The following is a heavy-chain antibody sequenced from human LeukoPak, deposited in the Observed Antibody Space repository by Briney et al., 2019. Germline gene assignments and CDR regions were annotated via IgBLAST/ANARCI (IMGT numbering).Heavy chain of an antibody. CDR1: GFPFSDYG. V-gene: IGHV3-30*18. CDR3: AKDLWFGELLSPFDY. Sequence: PGGSLRLSCAASGFPFSDYGMYWVRQAPGKGLEWLAVISHDGSNKHYADSVKGRITISRDNSMNTLYLQMNSLTAEDTAVYYCAKDLWFGELLSPFDYWGQGTLVTVSS. J-gene: IGHJ4*02. CDR2: ISHDGSNK. D-gene: IGHD3-10*01.